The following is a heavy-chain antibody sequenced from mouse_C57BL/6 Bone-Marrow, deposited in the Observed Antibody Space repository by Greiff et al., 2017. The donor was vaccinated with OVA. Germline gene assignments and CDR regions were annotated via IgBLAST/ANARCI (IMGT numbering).Heavy chain of an antibody. CDR3: ARHHLAWYFDV. J-gene: IGHJ1*03. CDR2: IYPSDSET. Sequence: QVQLQQPGAELVRPGSSVKLSCKASGYTFTSYWMDRVKQRPGQGLEWIGNIYPSDSETQYNQKFKDKATLTVEKYSSTAYMQLSSLTSEYSEVSSCARHHLAWYFDVWGTGPPVPVSS. V-gene: IGHV1-61*01. CDR1: GYTFTSYW.